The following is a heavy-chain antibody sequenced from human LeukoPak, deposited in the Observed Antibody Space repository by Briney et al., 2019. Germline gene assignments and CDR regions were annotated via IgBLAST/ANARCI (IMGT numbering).Heavy chain of an antibody. CDR2: INHSGST. CDR3: ARRPTTYYYDSSGYYGY. J-gene: IGHJ4*02. CDR1: GGSFSGYY. Sequence: SETLSLTCAVYGGSFSGYYWSWIRQPPGKGLEWIGEINHSGSTNYNPSLKSRVTISVDTSKNQFSLKLSSVTAADTAVYYCARRPTTYYYDSSGYYGYWGQGTLVTVSS. D-gene: IGHD3-22*01. V-gene: IGHV4-34*01.